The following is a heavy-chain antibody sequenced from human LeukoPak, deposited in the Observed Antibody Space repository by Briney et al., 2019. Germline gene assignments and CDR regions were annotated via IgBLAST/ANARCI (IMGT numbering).Heavy chain of an antibody. CDR2: INPKSGGT. CDR3: ARETGIAAAGTVY. V-gene: IGHV1-2*02. D-gene: IGHD6-13*01. CDR1: GYTFTGYY. Sequence: ASVKVSCKASGYTFTGYYMHWVRQAPGQGLEWMGWINPKSGGTNYAQKFQGRVTMTRDTSISTAYMELSRLRSDDTAVYYCARETGIAAAGTVYWGQGTLVTVSS. J-gene: IGHJ4*02.